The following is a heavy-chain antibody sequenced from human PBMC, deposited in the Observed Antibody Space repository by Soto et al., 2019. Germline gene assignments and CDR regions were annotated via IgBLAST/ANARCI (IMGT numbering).Heavy chain of an antibody. CDR1: GFTFSSYA. CDR2: ISGSGGST. Sequence: GGSLRLSCAASGFTFSSYAMSWVRQAPGKELEWVSAISGSGGSTYYADSVKGRFTISRDNSKNTLYLQMNSLRAEDTAVYYCAKDLTIFGVVIMPADYWGQGTLVTVS. V-gene: IGHV3-23*01. D-gene: IGHD3-3*01. CDR3: AKDLTIFGVVIMPADY. J-gene: IGHJ4*02.